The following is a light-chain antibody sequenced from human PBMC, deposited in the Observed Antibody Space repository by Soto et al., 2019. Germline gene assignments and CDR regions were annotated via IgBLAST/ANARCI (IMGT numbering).Light chain of an antibody. Sequence: EIVMTQSPATLSVSPGERATLSCRASQSVSRNVAWYQQKPGQAPRLLIHDASTRATGISARFSGSGSGTEFTLTISSLQSEDFAVYYCQQYNNWLWTFGQGTKVEIK. J-gene: IGKJ1*01. CDR3: QQYNNWLWT. V-gene: IGKV3-15*01. CDR2: DAS. CDR1: QSVSRN.